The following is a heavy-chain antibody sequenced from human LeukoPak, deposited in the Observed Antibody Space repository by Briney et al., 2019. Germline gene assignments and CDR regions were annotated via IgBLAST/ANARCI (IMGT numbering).Heavy chain of an antibody. CDR2: ISRESGST. Sequence: GGSLRLSCAASGFTFSSYAMSWVRQAPGKGLEWVSSISRESGSTYYSDSVKGRFTISRDNSKNTLYVHMNDLRAEDTAIYFCAKAPLAARPPYYMDVWGKGTTVIVS. CDR1: GFTFSSYA. J-gene: IGHJ6*03. CDR3: AKAPLAARPPYYMDV. V-gene: IGHV3-23*01. D-gene: IGHD6-6*01.